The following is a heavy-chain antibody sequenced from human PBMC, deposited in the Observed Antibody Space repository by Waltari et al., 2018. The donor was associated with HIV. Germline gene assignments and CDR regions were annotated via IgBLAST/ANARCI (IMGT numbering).Heavy chain of an antibody. J-gene: IGHJ4*02. CDR3: ARMVSSSGWYVFDY. CDR2: IWYYGSNK. V-gene: IGHV3-33*01. Sequence: QVHLVESGGGVVQPGRYLRLSCAASGFTFRTYGRHWVRQAPGKGLEWLAVIWYYGSNKYYADSVKGRFTISRDNSKNTLYLQMNSLRAEDTAVYYCARMVSSSGWYVFDYWGQGTLVTVSS. CDR1: GFTFRTYG. D-gene: IGHD6-19*01.